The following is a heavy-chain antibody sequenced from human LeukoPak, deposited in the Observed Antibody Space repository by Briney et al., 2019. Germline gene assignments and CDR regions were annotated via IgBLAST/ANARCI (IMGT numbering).Heavy chain of an antibody. Sequence: PSETLSLTCTVSGYSISSGYYWGWIRQPPGKGLEWIGSIYHSGSTYYNPSLKSRVTISVDTSKNQFSLKLSSVTAADTAVYYCAREVKDYYYYMDVWGKGTTVTVSS. V-gene: IGHV4-38-2*02. CDR2: IYHSGST. CDR3: AREVKDYYYYMDV. J-gene: IGHJ6*03. CDR1: GYSISSGYY.